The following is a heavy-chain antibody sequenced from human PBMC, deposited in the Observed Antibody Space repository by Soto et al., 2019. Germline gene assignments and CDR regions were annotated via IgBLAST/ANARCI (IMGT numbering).Heavy chain of an antibody. CDR1: GGTFSSYA. J-gene: IGHJ4*02. V-gene: IGHV1-69*06. Sequence: SVKFSCKASGGTFSSYAISWVRQAPGQGLEWMGGIIPIFGTANYAQKFQGRVTITADKSTSTAYMELSSLRSEDTAVYYCARPHSGRTPYFDYWGQGTLVTVSS. D-gene: IGHD6-19*01. CDR2: IIPIFGTA. CDR3: ARPHSGRTPYFDY.